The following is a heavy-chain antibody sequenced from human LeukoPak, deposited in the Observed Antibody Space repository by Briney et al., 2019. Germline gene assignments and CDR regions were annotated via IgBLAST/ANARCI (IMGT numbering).Heavy chain of an antibody. CDR3: TRDRGAYNLYDY. V-gene: IGHV3-49*03. J-gene: IGHJ4*02. CDR1: GFTFGDYA. Sequence: GSLRLSCTASGFTFGDYAMSWIRQAPGKGLEWVGFIRSKAYGETADYAASVKGRFTISRDDFKAIAYLQMNSLKTEDTAVYHCTRDRGAYNLYDYWGQGTLVTVSS. D-gene: IGHD1-1*01. CDR2: IRSKAYGETA.